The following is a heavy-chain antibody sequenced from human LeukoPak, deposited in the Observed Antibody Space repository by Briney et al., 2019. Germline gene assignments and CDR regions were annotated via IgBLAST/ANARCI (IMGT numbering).Heavy chain of an antibody. Sequence: ASVKVSCKASGYTFTSYYMHWVRQAPGQGLEWMGIINPSGGSTSYAQKFQGRVTMTRDTSTSTVYMELSSLRSEDTAVYYCARGYHSSWLRVQYFQHWGQGTLVTVSS. V-gene: IGHV1-46*01. J-gene: IGHJ1*01. CDR3: ARGYHSSWLRVQYFQH. D-gene: IGHD6-13*01. CDR1: GYTFTSYY. CDR2: INPSGGST.